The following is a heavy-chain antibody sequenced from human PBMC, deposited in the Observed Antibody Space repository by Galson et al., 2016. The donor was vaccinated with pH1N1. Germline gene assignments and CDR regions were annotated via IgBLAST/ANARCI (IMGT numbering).Heavy chain of an antibody. CDR3: ARVVRATSGTDSGRWFDP. D-gene: IGHD1-1*01. J-gene: IGHJ5*02. V-gene: IGHV1-18*01. CDR2: ISGYNGNT. CDR1: GYSFTRNG. Sequence: SVKVSCKASGYSFTRNGISWVRQAPGQGLEWMGWISGYNGNTNYAQKFQDRLIMTADTSTSTAYMELGSLRSDDTAVYYCARVVRATSGTDSGRWFDPWGQGTLVTVSS.